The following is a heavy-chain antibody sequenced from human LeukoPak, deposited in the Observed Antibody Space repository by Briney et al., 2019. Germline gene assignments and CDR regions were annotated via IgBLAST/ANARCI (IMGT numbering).Heavy chain of an antibody. CDR2: ITPSGSYI. J-gene: IGHJ4*02. CDR1: GLTFSTYS. CDR3: ARDSQHHSSASEY. Sequence: GGSLTLFCPASGLTFSTYSMNWVRQAPGKGLELVSSITPSGSYIYYVTSVKGRFAISRDNAKNSLYLQMNSLRAEDTAVYYCARDSQHHSSASEYWGEGNLVTVSS. V-gene: IGHV3-21*01. D-gene: IGHD6-19*01.